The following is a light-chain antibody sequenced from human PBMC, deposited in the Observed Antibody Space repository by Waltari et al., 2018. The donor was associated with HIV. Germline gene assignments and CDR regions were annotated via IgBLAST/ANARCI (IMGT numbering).Light chain of an antibody. J-gene: IGLJ2*01. CDR3: GSWDSSLSSVV. Sequence: QSALTQPPSVSAAPGQKVTISSSGTHSTIGNNYVSWYQQLPGTAPKLLIYDNNKRPSGIPDRFSGSKSGTSATLGITGLQTGDEADYYCGSWDSSLSSVVFGGGTKLTVL. V-gene: IGLV1-51*01. CDR2: DNN. CDR1: HSTIGNNY.